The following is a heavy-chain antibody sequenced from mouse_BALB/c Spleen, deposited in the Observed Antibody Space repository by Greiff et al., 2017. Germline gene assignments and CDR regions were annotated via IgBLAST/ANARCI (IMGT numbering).Heavy chain of an antibody. Sequence: QVQLQQPGAELAKPGASVKMSCKASGYTFTSYWMHWVKQRPGQGLEWIGYINPSTGYTEYNQKFKDKATLTADKSSSTAYMQLSSLTSEDSAVYYCARFGGNYVGGAMDYWGQGTSVTVSS. J-gene: IGHJ4*01. CDR2: INPSTGYT. V-gene: IGHV1-7*01. CDR1: GYTFTSYW. CDR3: ARFGGNYVGGAMDY. D-gene: IGHD2-1*01.